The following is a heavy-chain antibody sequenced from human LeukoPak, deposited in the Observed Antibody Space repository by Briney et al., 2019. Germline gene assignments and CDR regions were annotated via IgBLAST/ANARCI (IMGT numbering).Heavy chain of an antibody. V-gene: IGHV4-59*01. J-gene: IGHJ4*02. CDR1: GGSISSYY. Sequence: PSETLSLTCTVSGGSISSYYWSWIRHPPGKGLEWIGYIYYSGSTNYNPSLKSRVTISVDTSKNQFSLKLSSVTAADTAVYYCARDLGGYCSGGSCYRPYYFDYWGQGTLVTVSS. CDR3: ARDLGGYCSGGSCYRPYYFDY. D-gene: IGHD2-15*01. CDR2: IYYSGST.